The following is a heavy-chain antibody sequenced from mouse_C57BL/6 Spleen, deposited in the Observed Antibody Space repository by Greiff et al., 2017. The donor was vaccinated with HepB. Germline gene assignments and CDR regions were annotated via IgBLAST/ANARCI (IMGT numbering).Heavy chain of an antibody. CDR2: ISYDGSN. CDR1: GYSITSGYY. V-gene: IGHV3-6*01. Sequence: VQLKESGPGLVKPSQSLSLTCSVTGYSITSGYYWNWIRQFPGNKLEWMGYISYDGSNNYNPSLKNRISITRDTSQNQFFLKLNSVTTEDTATYSCARGGYSPDYWGQGTTLTVSS. D-gene: IGHD2-12*01. CDR3: ARGGYSPDY. J-gene: IGHJ2*01.